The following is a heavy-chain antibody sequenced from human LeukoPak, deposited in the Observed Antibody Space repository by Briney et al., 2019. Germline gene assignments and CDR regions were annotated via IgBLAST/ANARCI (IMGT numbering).Heavy chain of an antibody. Sequence: PGGSLRLSCAASGFTFSSYEMNWVRQAPGKGLEWVSYISSSGSTIYYADSVKGRFTISRDNAKNSLYLQMNSLRAEDTAVYYCARDEIYYGSDPIDYWGQGTLVTVSS. CDR3: ARDEIYYGSDPIDY. D-gene: IGHD3-10*01. V-gene: IGHV3-48*03. CDR1: GFTFSSYE. J-gene: IGHJ4*02. CDR2: ISSSGSTI.